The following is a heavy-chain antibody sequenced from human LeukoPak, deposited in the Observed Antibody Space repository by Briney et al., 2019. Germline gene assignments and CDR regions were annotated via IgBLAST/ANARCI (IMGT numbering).Heavy chain of an antibody. V-gene: IGHV1-24*01. CDR1: GYTLTELP. J-gene: IGHJ4*02. D-gene: IGHD3-22*01. CDR3: ATTYYYDSSGTSYYFDY. Sequence: ASVKVSCKVSGYTLTELPMHWVRQAPGKGLEWMGGFDPEDGETIYAQKFQGRVTMTEDTSTDTAYMELSSLRSEDTAVYYCATTYYYDSSGTSYYFDYWGQGTLVTVSS. CDR2: FDPEDGET.